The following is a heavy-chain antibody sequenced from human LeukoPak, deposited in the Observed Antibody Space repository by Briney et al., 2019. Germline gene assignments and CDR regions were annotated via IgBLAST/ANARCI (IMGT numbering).Heavy chain of an antibody. D-gene: IGHD2-2*01. J-gene: IGHJ4*02. CDR1: GFTFDDYT. V-gene: IGHV3-43*01. CDR3: AKDMGYCSSTSCYGGLDY. CDR2: ISWDGGST. Sequence: GGSLRLSCAASGFTFDDYTMHWVRQAPGKGLEWVSLISWDGGSTYYADSVKGRFTISRDNSKNSLYLQMNSLRTEDTALYYCAKDMGYCSSTSCYGGLDYWGQGTLVTVSS.